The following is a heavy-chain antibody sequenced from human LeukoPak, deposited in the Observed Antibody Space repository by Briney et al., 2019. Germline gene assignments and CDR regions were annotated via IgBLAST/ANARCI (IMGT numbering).Heavy chain of an antibody. CDR2: ISSSSRYI. CDR3: ARWFAAFDI. D-gene: IGHD3-10*01. V-gene: IGHV3-21*01. J-gene: IGHJ3*02. CDR1: GLTFSSYS. Sequence: GGSLRLSCAVSGLTFSSYSMNWVRQAPGKGREWVSSISSSSRYIYYADSVKGLFTISRDNAKNSLYLQMNSLRADDTAVYYCARWFAAFDIWGQGTMVTVSS.